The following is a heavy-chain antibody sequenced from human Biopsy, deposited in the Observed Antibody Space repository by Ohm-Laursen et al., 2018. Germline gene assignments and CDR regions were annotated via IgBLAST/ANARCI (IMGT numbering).Heavy chain of an antibody. J-gene: IGHJ2*01. D-gene: IGHD3-22*01. Sequence: SETLSLTCTVSGDSISNYYWSWIRQPPGKGLKWIGYVYYTGSTDYNPSLQSRVTISVDTSKNHFSLRLRSVTPADTAIYYCARDRGYYSDRTVPGYFDLWGRGTLVTVSS. CDR1: GDSISNYY. CDR3: ARDRGYYSDRTVPGYFDL. CDR2: VYYTGST. V-gene: IGHV4-59*01.